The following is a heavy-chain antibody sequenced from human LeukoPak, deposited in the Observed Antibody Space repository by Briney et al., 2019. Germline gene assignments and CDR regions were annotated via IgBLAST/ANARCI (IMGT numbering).Heavy chain of an antibody. CDR1: GGYISNSDYY. J-gene: IGHJ4*02. V-gene: IGHV4-31*03. CDR3: ARVVRTELWFWIDY. Sequence: SETLSLTCTVSGGYISNSDYYWSWIRQHPGKGLEWIGYIYYSGSTYYNPSLKSRVTISVDTSKNRFSLKLSSVTAADTAVYYCARVVRTELWFWIDYWGQGTLVTVSS. D-gene: IGHD3-10*01. CDR2: IYYSGST.